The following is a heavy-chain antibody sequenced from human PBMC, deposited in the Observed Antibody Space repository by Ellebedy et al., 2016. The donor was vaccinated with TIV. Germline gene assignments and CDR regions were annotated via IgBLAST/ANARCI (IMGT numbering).Heavy chain of an antibody. V-gene: IGHV3-30-3*01. CDR3: ARDLDKSSGWYGGAAY. CDR2: ISHDGSSQ. J-gene: IGHJ4*02. Sequence: GESLKISCVASGFTFDSYAMHWVRQAPGKGLEWVAVISHDGSSQYYADSVQGRFTVSRDNSMTTVYLEMNSLRAEDTDLYYCARDLDKSSGWYGGAAYWGQGTQVTVSS. D-gene: IGHD6-19*01. CDR1: GFTFDSYA.